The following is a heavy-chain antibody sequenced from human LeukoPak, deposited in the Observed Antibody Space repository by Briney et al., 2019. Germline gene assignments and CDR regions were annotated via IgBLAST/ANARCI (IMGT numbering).Heavy chain of an antibody. D-gene: IGHD6-6*01. CDR1: GGSISSYY. CDR3: ARVGIAAHPEDYYYYYMDV. Sequence: ASETLSLTCTVSGGSISSYYWSWIRQPPGKGLEWIGYIYYSGSTNYNPSLKSRVTISVDTSKNQFSLKLSSVTAADTAVYYCARVGIAAHPEDYYYYYMDVWGKGTTVTVSS. V-gene: IGHV4-59*01. J-gene: IGHJ6*03. CDR2: IYYSGST.